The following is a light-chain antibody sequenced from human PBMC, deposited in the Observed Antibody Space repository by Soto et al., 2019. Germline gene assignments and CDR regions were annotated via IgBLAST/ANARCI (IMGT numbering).Light chain of an antibody. V-gene: IGKV3-11*01. J-gene: IGKJ3*01. CDR1: ETVSSY. Sequence: DIVLTHSPVTLSLSPGDIATISCGASETVSSYLLWYQQKPGQEPRLVIYDASKSATGIPARFSGSGAETDFTLIISSLEHEDFAVYYCQQRSNWPRDTFGPGTKVDIK. CDR2: DAS. CDR3: QQRSNWPRDT.